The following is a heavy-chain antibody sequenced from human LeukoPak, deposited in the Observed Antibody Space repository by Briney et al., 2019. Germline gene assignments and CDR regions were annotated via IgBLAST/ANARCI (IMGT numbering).Heavy chain of an antibody. D-gene: IGHD3-10*01. CDR1: GYTFTSYS. Sequence: GASVKVSCKASGYTFTSYSISWVRQAPGQGLEWMGWISAYNGNTNYAQKFQGRVTMTTDTSTSTAYMELWSLRSDDTAVYYCARHHGWFGELLFIGAFDIWGQGTMVTVSS. CDR2: ISAYNGNT. J-gene: IGHJ3*02. V-gene: IGHV1-18*01. CDR3: ARHHGWFGELLFIGAFDI.